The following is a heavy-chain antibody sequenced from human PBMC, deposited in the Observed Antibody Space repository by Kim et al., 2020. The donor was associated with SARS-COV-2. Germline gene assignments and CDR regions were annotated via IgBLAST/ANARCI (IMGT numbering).Heavy chain of an antibody. CDR1: GGTFSSYA. J-gene: IGHJ6*03. Sequence: SVKVSCKASGGTFSSYAISWVRQAPGQGLEWMGGIIPIFGTANYAQKFQGRVTITADESTSTAYMELSSLRSEDTAVYYCGTYYDFWSGPTQTDYYYYMDVWGKGTTVTVSS. D-gene: IGHD3-3*01. CDR2: IIPIFGTA. V-gene: IGHV1-69*13. CDR3: GTYYDFWSGPTQTDYYYYMDV.